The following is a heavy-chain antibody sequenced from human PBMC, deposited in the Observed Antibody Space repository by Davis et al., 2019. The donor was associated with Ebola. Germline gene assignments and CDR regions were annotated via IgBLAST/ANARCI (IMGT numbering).Heavy chain of an antibody. J-gene: IGHJ6*03. D-gene: IGHD2-2*01. CDR2: INPNSGDT. Sequence: AASVKVSCKASGYTFTGYYIHWVRQAPGQGLEWMGQINPNSGDTSYAQRFQGRVTMTRDTSTSTAYMELSRLRSDDTAMYYCARSCISARCYLLYAMDVWGKGTTVTVSS. CDR1: GYTFTGYY. V-gene: IGHV1-2*06. CDR3: ARSCISARCYLLYAMDV.